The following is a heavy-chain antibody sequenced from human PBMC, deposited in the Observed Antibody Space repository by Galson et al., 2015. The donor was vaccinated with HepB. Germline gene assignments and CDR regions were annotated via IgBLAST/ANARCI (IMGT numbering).Heavy chain of an antibody. Sequence: VKVSCKASGYTFTTYAIHWVRQAPGQGLEWMGWINSANGNTKYSERFQGRVTVTRDTSASTAYMELSSLSSEDTAVYYCAKPLSVDYYYGLDVWGQGTTVTVSS. V-gene: IGHV1-3*01. CDR1: GYTFTTYA. CDR2: INSANGNT. CDR3: AKPLSVDYYYGLDV. J-gene: IGHJ6*02.